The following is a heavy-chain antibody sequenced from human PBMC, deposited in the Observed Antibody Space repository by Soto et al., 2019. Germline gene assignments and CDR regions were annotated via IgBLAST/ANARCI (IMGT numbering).Heavy chain of an antibody. CDR2: ISGGGDSI. V-gene: IGHV3-9*01. CDR1: GFIFDDYA. D-gene: IGHD2-8*01. Sequence: EVQLVESGGGLVQPGRSLRLSCEASGFIFDDYAMHWVRQAPGKGLEWVSGISGGGDSIYYADSVKGRFTISRDQSKNTLYLQMHSLRAEDTAVYFCAKERDNGADRYYFDYWGQGTLVTVSS. CDR3: AKERDNGADRYYFDY. J-gene: IGHJ4*02.